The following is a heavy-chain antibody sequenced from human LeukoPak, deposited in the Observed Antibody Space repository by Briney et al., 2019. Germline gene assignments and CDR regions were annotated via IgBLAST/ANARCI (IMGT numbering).Heavy chain of an antibody. D-gene: IGHD5-18*01. Sequence: GGSLRLSCAASGFTFSLYGMSWVRQPPGKGLEWVSGISGNGSKTFYTRSVRGRFTISRDNSKSILSLQMNSLRAEDTAIYYCATYRQVLLPFESWGQGTLVTVSS. V-gene: IGHV3-23*01. CDR3: ATYRQVLLPFES. CDR1: GFTFSLYG. CDR2: ISGNGSKT. J-gene: IGHJ4*02.